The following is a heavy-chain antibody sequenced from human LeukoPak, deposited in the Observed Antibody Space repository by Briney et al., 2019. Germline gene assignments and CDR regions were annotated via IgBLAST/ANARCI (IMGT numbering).Heavy chain of an antibody. V-gene: IGHV3-30*02. CDR1: GFTFSSYG. CDR2: IRYDGSNK. Sequence: GGSLRLSCAASGFTFSSYGMHWVRQAPGKGLEWVAFIRYDGSNKYYADSVKGRFTISRDNAKNSLYLQMNSLRAEDTAVYYCASRYCSSTSCPDAFDIWGQGTMVTVSS. CDR3: ASRYCSSTSCPDAFDI. D-gene: IGHD2-2*01. J-gene: IGHJ3*02.